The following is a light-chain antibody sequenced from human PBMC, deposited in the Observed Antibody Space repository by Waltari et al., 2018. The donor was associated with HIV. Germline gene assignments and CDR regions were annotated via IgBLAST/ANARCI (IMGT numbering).Light chain of an antibody. CDR2: AAS. CDR3: QHLNSYPYT. Sequence: DPQLTQSQPFRPASVGARVTLTCRASHDSSSYLALYQQKPGKAPKLLIYAASTLQSGVPSRFSGSGSGTEFTLTISSLQPEDFATYYCQHLNSYPYTFGQGTKLEIK. CDR1: HDSSSY. J-gene: IGKJ2*01. V-gene: IGKV1-9*01.